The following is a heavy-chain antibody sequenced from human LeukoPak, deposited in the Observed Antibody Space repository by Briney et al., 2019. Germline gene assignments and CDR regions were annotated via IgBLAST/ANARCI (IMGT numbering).Heavy chain of an antibody. D-gene: IGHD2-2*01. V-gene: IGHV4-59*01. CDR3: ARAMGYCSSTSCLFFDY. CDR1: GGSISSYY. CDR2: IYYSGST. Sequence: SETLSFTCTVSGGSISSYYWSWIRQPPGKGLEWIGYIYYSGSTNYNPSLKSRVTISVDTSKNQFSLKLSSVTAADTAVYYCARAMGYCSSTSCLFFDYWGQGTLVTVSS. J-gene: IGHJ4*02.